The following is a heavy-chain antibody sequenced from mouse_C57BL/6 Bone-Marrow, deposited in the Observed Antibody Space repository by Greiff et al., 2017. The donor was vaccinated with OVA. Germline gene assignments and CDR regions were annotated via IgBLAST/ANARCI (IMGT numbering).Heavy chain of an antibody. D-gene: IGHD1-1*01. J-gene: IGHJ4*01. Sequence: VQLQQSGAELVRPGSSVKMSCKTSGYTFTSYGINWVKQRPGQGLEWIGNIYIGDGYTEYNEKFKGKATLTSDTSSSTAYMQLSSLTSEDSAFEFCARRGPYYYCSGGAIDYWGQGTSVTVSS. CDR2: IYIGDGYT. V-gene: IGHV1-58*01. CDR1: GYTFTSYG. CDR3: ARRGPYYYCSGGAIDY.